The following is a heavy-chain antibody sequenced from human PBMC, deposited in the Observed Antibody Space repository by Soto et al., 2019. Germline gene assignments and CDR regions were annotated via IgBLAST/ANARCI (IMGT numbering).Heavy chain of an antibody. CDR2: ISYDGSNK. V-gene: IGHV3-30*18. D-gene: IGHD1-26*01. Sequence: HPGGSLRLSCAASGFTFSSYGMHWVRQAPGKGLEWVAVISYDGSNKYYADSVKGRFTISRDNSKNRLYLQMNSLRAEDTAVYYCAKDVVVGATTGLGDYYYYYGMDVWGQGTTVTVSS. CDR3: AKDVVVGATTGLGDYYYYYGMDV. J-gene: IGHJ6*02. CDR1: GFTFSSYG.